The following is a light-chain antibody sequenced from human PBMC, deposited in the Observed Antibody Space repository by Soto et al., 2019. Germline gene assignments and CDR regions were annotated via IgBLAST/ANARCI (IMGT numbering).Light chain of an antibody. J-gene: IGLJ2*01. V-gene: IGLV1-40*01. CDR3: AAWDDSLSGVV. Sequence: QSVLTQPPSVSGAPGQRVTISCTGSSSNIGAGFDVHWYHQIAGTAPKLLIYGNNQRPSGVPDRFSGSKSGTAASLAISGLRSEDEADYYCAAWDDSLSGVVLGGGTKLTVL. CDR2: GNN. CDR1: SSNIGAGFD.